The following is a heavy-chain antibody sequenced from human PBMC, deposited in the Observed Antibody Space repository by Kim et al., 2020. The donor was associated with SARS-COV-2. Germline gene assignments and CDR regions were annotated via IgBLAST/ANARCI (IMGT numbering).Heavy chain of an antibody. CDR2: TYYRPKWSN. CDR1: GDSVSSNSAT. CDR3: TRAQYGGYAY. J-gene: IGHJ4*02. D-gene: IGHD5-12*01. Sequence: SQTLSLTCAISGDSVSSNSATWNWIRQSPSRGLEWLGRTYYRPKWSNDYAGSVKSRITINPDTTKNQFSLHLNSVTPEDTAMYYCTRAQYGGYAYWGQRTLVTVSS. V-gene: IGHV6-1*01.